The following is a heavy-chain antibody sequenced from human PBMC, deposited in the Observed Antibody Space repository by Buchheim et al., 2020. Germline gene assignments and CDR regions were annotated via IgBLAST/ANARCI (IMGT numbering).Heavy chain of an antibody. CDR2: ISASGDVT. V-gene: IGHV3-23*01. CDR3: AKSPVGGWYVDH. Sequence: VQLLESGGGLVQPAGSLRLSCAASGFSFNDYGMHWVRQAPGKGLEWVSAISASGDVTIDADSALGRFTVSRDNSRSVLYFQMNRLQAEDTAVYYCAKSPVGGWYVDHWGQGT. J-gene: IGHJ4*02. CDR1: GFSFNDYG. D-gene: IGHD6-19*01.